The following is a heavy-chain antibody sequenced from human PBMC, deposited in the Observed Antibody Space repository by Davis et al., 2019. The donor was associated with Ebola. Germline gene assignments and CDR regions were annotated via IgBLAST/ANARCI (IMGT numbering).Heavy chain of an antibody. CDR1: GYTFTSYY. D-gene: IGHD6-13*01. V-gene: IGHV1-46*01. CDR3: ARGIAAANDY. J-gene: IGHJ4*02. Sequence: ASVKVSCKASGYTFTSYYMHWVRQAPGQGLEWMGIINPSGGSTSYAQKFQGRVTITADESTSTAYMELSSLRSEDTAVYYCARGIAAANDYWGQGTLVTVSS. CDR2: INPSGGST.